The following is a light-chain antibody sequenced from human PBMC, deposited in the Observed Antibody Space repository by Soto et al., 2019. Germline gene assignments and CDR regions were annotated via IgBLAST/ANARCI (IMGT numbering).Light chain of an antibody. CDR2: GAS. CDR1: QIVSSN. Sequence: EIVMTQSPATLSVSPGERATLSCRASQIVSSNLAWYQHKPVHAPRLLIYGASTRATGIPARFSGSGSGTEFTLTISSLQYEDFAVYYCQQYNTWPRTFGQGTTGDIK. CDR3: QQYNTWPRT. V-gene: IGKV3-15*01. J-gene: IGKJ1*01.